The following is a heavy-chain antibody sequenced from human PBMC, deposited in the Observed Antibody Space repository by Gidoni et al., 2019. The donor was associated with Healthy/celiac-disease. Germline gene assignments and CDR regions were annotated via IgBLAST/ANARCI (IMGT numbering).Heavy chain of an antibody. V-gene: IGHV1-18*01. CDR1: GYTFTSYG. J-gene: IGHJ5*02. CDR3: ARVPVGAGERYNWFDP. D-gene: IGHD3-10*01. CDR2: ISAYNGNT. Sequence: QVQLVQSGAEVKTPGASVKVSCKASGYTFTSYGISWVRQAPGQGLEWMGWISAYNGNTNYAQKLQGRVTMTTDTSTSTAYMELRSLRSDDTAVYYCARVPVGAGERYNWFDPWGQGTLVTVSS.